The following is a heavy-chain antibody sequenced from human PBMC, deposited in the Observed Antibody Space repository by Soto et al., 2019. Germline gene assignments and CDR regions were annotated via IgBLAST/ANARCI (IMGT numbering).Heavy chain of an antibody. CDR3: ASLSMTTVTHPPYYYYYYYMDV. Sequence: GGSLRLSCAASGFTVSSNYMSWVRQAPGKGLEWVAVIYSGGSTYYAESVKGRFTISRDDSKNTLYLQMNSLRAEDTAVYYCASLSMTTVTHPPYYYYYYYMDVWGKGTTVTVSS. CDR2: IYSGGST. CDR1: GFTVSSNY. V-gene: IGHV3-66*01. D-gene: IGHD4-4*01. J-gene: IGHJ6*03.